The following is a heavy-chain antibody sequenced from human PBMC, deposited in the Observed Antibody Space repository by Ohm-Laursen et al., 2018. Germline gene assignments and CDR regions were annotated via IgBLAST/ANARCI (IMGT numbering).Heavy chain of an antibody. CDR2: INQDGGAK. CDR1: GFTFSSNW. CDR3: AKGTTDVDY. Sequence: SLRLSCSASGFTFSSNWMNWVRQAPGKGLEWVGNINQDGGAKFYMDSVKGRFTISRDNSKNTLYLQMNSLRAEDTAVYYCAKGTTDVDYWGQGTLVTVSS. D-gene: IGHD1-1*01. J-gene: IGHJ4*02. V-gene: IGHV3-7*03.